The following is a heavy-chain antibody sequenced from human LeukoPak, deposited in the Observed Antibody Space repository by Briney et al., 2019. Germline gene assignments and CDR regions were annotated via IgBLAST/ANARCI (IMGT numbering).Heavy chain of an antibody. CDR3: ASRRFLDGYYYGMDV. Sequence: GGSLRLSCAASGFTFSSYAMSWVRQAPGKGLEWVSAISGSGGSTYYADSVKGRFTISRDNAKNTLYLQMNSLRAEDTAVYYCASRRFLDGYYYGMDVWGQGTTVTVSS. V-gene: IGHV3-23*01. J-gene: IGHJ6*02. CDR2: ISGSGGST. CDR1: GFTFSSYA. D-gene: IGHD3-3*01.